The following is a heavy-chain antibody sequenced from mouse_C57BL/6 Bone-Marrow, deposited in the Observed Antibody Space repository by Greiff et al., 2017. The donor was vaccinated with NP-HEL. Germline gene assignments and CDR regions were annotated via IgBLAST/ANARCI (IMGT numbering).Heavy chain of an antibody. J-gene: IGHJ2*01. CDR3: AREGYYGSSPHYFDY. D-gene: IGHD1-1*01. CDR1: GYTFTSYW. Sequence: VQLQQPGAELVKPGASVKLSCKASGYTFTSYWMHWVKQRPGQGLEWIGMIHPNSGSTNYNEKFKSKATLTVDKSSSTAYMQLSSLTSEDSAVYYCAREGYYGSSPHYFDYWGQAPLSQSPQ. V-gene: IGHV1-64*01. CDR2: IHPNSGST.